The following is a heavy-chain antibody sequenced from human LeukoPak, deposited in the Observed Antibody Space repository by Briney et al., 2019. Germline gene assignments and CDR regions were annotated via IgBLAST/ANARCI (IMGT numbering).Heavy chain of an antibody. CDR1: GFNFQSYH. CDR3: ARDRGNDYLDS. CDR2: ISSSSSYI. J-gene: IGHJ4*02. Sequence: GGSLRLSCTASGFNFQSYHMNWVRQAPGKGLEWVSSISSSSSYIYYADSVKGRFTISRDNAKNSLYLQMNSLRAEDTAVYYCARDRGNDYLDSWGQGTLVTVSS. V-gene: IGHV3-21*01.